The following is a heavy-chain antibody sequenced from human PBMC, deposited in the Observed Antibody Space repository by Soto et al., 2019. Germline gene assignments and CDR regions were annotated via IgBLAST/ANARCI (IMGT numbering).Heavy chain of an antibody. CDR2: IYYSGST. J-gene: IGHJ4*02. D-gene: IGHD4-17*01. Sequence: QVQLQESGPGLVKPSETLSLTCTVSGGSISSYYWSWIRQPPGKGLEWIGYIYYSGSTNYNPSLKSRVTISVDTSKNQFSLKLSSVTAADTAVYYCAGAYGAEPGWDYWGQGTLVTVSS. V-gene: IGHV4-59*08. CDR1: GGSISSYY. CDR3: AGAYGAEPGWDY.